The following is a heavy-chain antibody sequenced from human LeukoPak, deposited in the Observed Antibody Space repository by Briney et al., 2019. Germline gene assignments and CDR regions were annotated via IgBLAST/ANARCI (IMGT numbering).Heavy chain of an antibody. J-gene: IGHJ5*02. Sequence: PGGSLRLSCAASGFTFSDYYMSWIRQAPGKGLEWVSYISSSGSTIYYADSVKGRFTISRDNAKNSLYLQMNSLRAEDTAVYYCATASTVPAATFVPWGQGTLVTVSS. CDR1: GFTFSDYY. CDR3: ATASTVPAATFVP. D-gene: IGHD2-2*01. CDR2: ISSSGSTI. V-gene: IGHV3-11*01.